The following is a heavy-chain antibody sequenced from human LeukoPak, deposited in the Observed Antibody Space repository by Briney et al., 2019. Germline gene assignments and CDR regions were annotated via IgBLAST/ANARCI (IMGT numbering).Heavy chain of an antibody. J-gene: IGHJ4*02. V-gene: IGHV4-39*01. CDR1: GRSISSSSAY. Sequence: SETLSLTCTVSGRSISSSSAYWGWIRQPPGKGLEWIGSIYYSKNTYYNPSLKSRVTISADTSKNQFSLTLGSVSATDTTVYYCVSPRGFSYGYFDYWGQGTLVTVSS. D-gene: IGHD5-18*01. CDR3: VSPRGFSYGYFDY. CDR2: IYYSKNT.